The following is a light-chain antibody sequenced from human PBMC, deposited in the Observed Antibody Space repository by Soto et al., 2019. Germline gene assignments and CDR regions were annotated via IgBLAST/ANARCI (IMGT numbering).Light chain of an antibody. V-gene: IGKV3-20*01. CDR1: QSVDSSF. CDR2: GAS. J-gene: IGKJ1*01. Sequence: EIVLTQSPGFLPLSPGERATLSCRASQSVDSSFFAWYQQRPGQAPRLLIYGASKRATGIPDRFCGSGSGTAFTLSSSRLEPDGFARHYCQQYVSPVTFGQGTKVEIK. CDR3: QQYVSPVT.